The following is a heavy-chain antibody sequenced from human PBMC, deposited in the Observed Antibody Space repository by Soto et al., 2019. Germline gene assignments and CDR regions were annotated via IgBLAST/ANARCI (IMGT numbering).Heavy chain of an antibody. CDR1: GFTLSSYG. CDR3: ARAHEVAWFDS. Sequence: GGSLRLSCAASGFTLSSYGMNWVRQAPGKGLEWLAVISSDGSEKYYADSVRGRFSISRDNDKNSLYLQMNNLRAEDTATYYCARAHEVAWFDSWGLGTLVTVSS. D-gene: IGHD2-15*01. V-gene: IGHV3-30*03. CDR2: ISSDGSEK. J-gene: IGHJ5*01.